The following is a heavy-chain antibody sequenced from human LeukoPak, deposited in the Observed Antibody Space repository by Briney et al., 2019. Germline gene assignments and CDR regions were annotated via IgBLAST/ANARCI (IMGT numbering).Heavy chain of an antibody. CDR3: ARAPYLSSGS. V-gene: IGHV4-34*01. CDR2: IDHSGST. J-gene: IGHJ3*01. Sequence: SETLSLTCAVFGGSFSGYYWSWIRQPPGRGLEWIGEIDHSGSTNYNPSLKSRVTISLDTSKNQFSLKLSSVTAADTAAYYCARAPYLSSGSWGQGTMVTVSS. CDR1: GGSFSGYY. D-gene: IGHD3-22*01.